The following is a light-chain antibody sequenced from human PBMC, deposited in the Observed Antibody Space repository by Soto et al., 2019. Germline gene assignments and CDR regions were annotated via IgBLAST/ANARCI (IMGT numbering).Light chain of an antibody. CDR1: QSISSW. CDR3: QEYYTYPYT. J-gene: IGKJ2*01. CDR2: KAS. V-gene: IGKV1-5*03. Sequence: DIQMTQSPSTLSASVRDRVTITCRASQSISSWLAWYQQKPGKAPKLLIYKASSLESGVPSRFSGSGSGTEFTLTISSLQPDDFATYYCQEYYTYPYTFGQGTKLEIK.